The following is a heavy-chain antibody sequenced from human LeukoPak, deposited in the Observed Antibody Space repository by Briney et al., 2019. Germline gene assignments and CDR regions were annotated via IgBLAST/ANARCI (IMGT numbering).Heavy chain of an antibody. D-gene: IGHD6-19*01. J-gene: IGHJ6*02. CDR2: INPNSGGT. Sequence: ASVKVSCKASGYTFTGYYMHWVRQAPGQGLEWMGWINPNSGGTNYAQKFQGRVTMTRDTSTSTVYMELSSLRSEDTAVYYCARELSSGWDYYYYGMDVWGQGTTVTVSS. V-gene: IGHV1-2*02. CDR1: GYTFTGYY. CDR3: ARELSSGWDYYYYGMDV.